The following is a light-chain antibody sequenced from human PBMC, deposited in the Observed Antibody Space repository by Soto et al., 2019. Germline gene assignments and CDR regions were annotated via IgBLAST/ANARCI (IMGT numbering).Light chain of an antibody. J-gene: IGKJ1*01. V-gene: IGKV3-15*01. CDR3: QQYNNRPT. Sequence: EIVMTQSPATLSVSPGERATLSCRASQSVSSNLAWYQQKPGQAPRLLIYGASTRATGIPARFSGSGSGTEFTLTISSLQSEDFAVYYCQQYNNRPTFGPWTKVEIK. CDR1: QSVSSN. CDR2: GAS.